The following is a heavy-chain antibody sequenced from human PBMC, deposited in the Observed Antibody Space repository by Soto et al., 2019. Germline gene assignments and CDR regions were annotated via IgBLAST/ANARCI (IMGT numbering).Heavy chain of an antibody. D-gene: IGHD6-13*01. J-gene: IGHJ6*02. CDR3: ARVTGIAAAYGMDV. V-gene: IGHV1-3*01. Sequence: QVQLVQSGAEVKKPGASVKVSCMASGYTFTSYAMHWVRQAPGQRLEWMGWINAGNGNTKYSQKFQGRVTITRDTSASTAYMELSSLRSEDTAVYYCARVTGIAAAYGMDVWGQGTTVTVSS. CDR1: GYTFTSYA. CDR2: INAGNGNT.